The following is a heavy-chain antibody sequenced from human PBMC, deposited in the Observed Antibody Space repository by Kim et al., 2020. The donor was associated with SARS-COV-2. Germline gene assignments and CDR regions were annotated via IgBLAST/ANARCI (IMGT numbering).Heavy chain of an antibody. CDR3: ARDPSTYYDFWSGYLGYFDL. CDR2: ISSSSSYI. V-gene: IGHV3-21*01. D-gene: IGHD3-3*01. CDR1: GFTFSSYS. Sequence: GGSLRLSCAASGFTFSSYSMNWVRQAPGKGLEWVSSISSSSSYIYYADSVKGRFTISRDNAKNSLYLQMNSLRAEDTAVYYCARDPSTYYDFWSGYLGYFDLWGRGTLVTVSS. J-gene: IGHJ2*01.